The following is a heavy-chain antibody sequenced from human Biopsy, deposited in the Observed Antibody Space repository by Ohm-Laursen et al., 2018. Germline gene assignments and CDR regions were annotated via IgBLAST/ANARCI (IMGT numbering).Heavy chain of an antibody. CDR3: ARGSNDFGGLYFPR. CDR1: GGSFTGHY. Sequence: SETLSLTCIVSGGSFTGHYWSRIRQPPGKGLDWIGHISCTGYTSYNASLKSRVTISVDTSRNHFSLRLSSLTAADTAVYYCARGSNDFGGLYFPRWGQGTLLTVSS. CDR2: ISCTGYT. J-gene: IGHJ4*02. D-gene: IGHD4-23*01. V-gene: IGHV4-59*11.